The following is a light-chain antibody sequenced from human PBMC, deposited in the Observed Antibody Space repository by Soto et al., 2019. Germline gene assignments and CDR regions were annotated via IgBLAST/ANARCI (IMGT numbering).Light chain of an antibody. Sequence: QSALTQPASVSGSPGQSITISCTGTSSDVGDYNYVSWYQQHPGKAPKLMIYDVGNRPSGVSTRFSGSKSGNTASLTISGLQAEDEADYYCSSYASSSTVVVFGGGTKLTVI. CDR3: SSYASSSTVVV. CDR2: DVG. V-gene: IGLV2-14*01. CDR1: SSDVGDYNY. J-gene: IGLJ2*01.